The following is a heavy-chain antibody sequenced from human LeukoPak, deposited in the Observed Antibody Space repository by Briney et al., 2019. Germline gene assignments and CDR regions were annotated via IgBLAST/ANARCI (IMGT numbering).Heavy chain of an antibody. V-gene: IGHV3-23*01. CDR2: ISASGDST. J-gene: IGHJ4*02. CDR3: AKGVEWLVAGIIDD. D-gene: IGHD3-3*01. Sequence: PGGSLRLSCAASGFTFSTYGMGGVRQAPGKGLAWVSGISASGDSTYNAESVRGRFTISRDNSKNMLYLQMNSLRVDDTAVYYCAKGVEWLVAGIIDDSGQGTLVSVSS. CDR1: GFTFSTYG.